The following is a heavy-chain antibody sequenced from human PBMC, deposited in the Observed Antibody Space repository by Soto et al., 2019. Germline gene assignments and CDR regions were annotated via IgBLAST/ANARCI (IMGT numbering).Heavy chain of an antibody. J-gene: IGHJ1*01. V-gene: IGHV3-15*01. Sequence: GGSLRLSCAASGFTFSNAWMSWVRQAPGKGLEWVDRIKSETDGGTTDYAAPVKGRFTISRDDSKNTLSLQMNSLKTEDTAVYYCTTARGTYGVEYFQHWGQGTLVTVSS. D-gene: IGHD4-17*01. CDR1: GFTFSNAW. CDR2: IKSETDGGTT. CDR3: TTARGTYGVEYFQH.